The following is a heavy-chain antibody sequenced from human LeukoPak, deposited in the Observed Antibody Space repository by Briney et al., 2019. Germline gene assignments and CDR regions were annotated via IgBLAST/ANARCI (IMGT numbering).Heavy chain of an antibody. J-gene: IGHJ5*02. CDR2: IYYSGST. D-gene: IGHD2-2*03. Sequence: SETLSLTCTVSAGSISSSNYYWGWIRQPPGKGLEWIASIYYSGSTYYNPSLKSRVTISVDTSKNQFSLKLSSVTAADTAVYYCARHFVGYCGSTSCSNNWFDRWGQGTLVTVSS. CDR3: ARHFVGYCGSTSCSNNWFDR. V-gene: IGHV4-39*01. CDR1: AGSISSSNYY.